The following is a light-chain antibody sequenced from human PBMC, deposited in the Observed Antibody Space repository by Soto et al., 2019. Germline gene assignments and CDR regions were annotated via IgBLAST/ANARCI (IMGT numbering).Light chain of an antibody. CDR1: QTVSSNY. J-gene: IGKJ2*02. Sequence: EIVLTQSPGTLSLSPGERATLSCRASQTVSSNYLAWYRQKPGQAPRLLIYGASSRATGIPDRVSGSASGTDFTLTISRLEPEDFAVYYCQQYGSSPCTFGQGTKLEIK. V-gene: IGKV3-20*01. CDR2: GAS. CDR3: QQYGSSPCT.